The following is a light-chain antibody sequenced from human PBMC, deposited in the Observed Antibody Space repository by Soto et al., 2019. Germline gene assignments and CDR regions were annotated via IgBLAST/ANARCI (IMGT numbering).Light chain of an antibody. Sequence: ENVLTQSPATLSLSPGERATLSCRASQSVSNYVAWYQQKPGQAPRLLIYDASNRATGIPARFSGSGSGTAFTLTISSLEPEDFAVYYGQQRSNWLFGPGTKVDI. CDR1: QSVSNY. V-gene: IGKV3-11*01. CDR2: DAS. J-gene: IGKJ3*01. CDR3: QQRSNWL.